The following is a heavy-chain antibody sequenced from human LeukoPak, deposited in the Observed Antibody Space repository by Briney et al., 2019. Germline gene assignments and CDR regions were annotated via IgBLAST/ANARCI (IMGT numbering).Heavy chain of an antibody. CDR1: GFTFSDHG. V-gene: IGHV3-33*01. D-gene: IGHD6-13*01. J-gene: IGHJ6*02. Sequence: GGSLRLSCAASGFTFSDHGIQWVRHAPGKGLEWVAIIYYDGKNKYYADSAKGRFTISRDNPKNTAYLQMNSLRGDDTGVYYCLTGGWPTAGTPRMDVWGQGTTVIVSS. CDR2: IYYDGKNK. CDR3: LTGGWPTAGTPRMDV.